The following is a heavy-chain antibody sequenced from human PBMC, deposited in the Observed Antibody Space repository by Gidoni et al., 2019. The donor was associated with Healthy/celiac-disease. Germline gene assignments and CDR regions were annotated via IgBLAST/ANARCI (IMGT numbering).Heavy chain of an antibody. D-gene: IGHD3-16*01. CDR2: FDPEDGET. CDR3: ATDLISPDYVWGSIP. J-gene: IGHJ5*02. Sequence: HVQLVQSGAEVKKPVASVNVSCKVSGYTLTELSMHWVRQAPGKGLEWKGGFDPEDGETIYAQKFKGRVTMTEDTSTDTAYMELSSLRSEDTAVYYCATDLISPDYVWGSIPWGKGTLVTVSS. CDR1: GYTLTELS. V-gene: IGHV1-24*01.